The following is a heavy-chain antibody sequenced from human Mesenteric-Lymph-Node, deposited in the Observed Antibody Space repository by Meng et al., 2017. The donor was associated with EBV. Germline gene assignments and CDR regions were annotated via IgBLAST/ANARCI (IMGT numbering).Heavy chain of an antibody. CDR1: GGSFSGYY. D-gene: IGHD5-18*01. J-gene: IGHJ4*02. V-gene: IGHV4-34*01. CDR3: ARGGGYSYGQPQDL. Sequence: LPLGGRVLLKPSVTLALTFAGYGGSFSGYYWSWIRQPPGKGLEWIGEINHSGSTNYNPSLKSRVTISVDTSKNQFSLKLSSVTAADTAVYYCARGGGYSYGQPQDLWGQGTLVTVSS. CDR2: INHSGST.